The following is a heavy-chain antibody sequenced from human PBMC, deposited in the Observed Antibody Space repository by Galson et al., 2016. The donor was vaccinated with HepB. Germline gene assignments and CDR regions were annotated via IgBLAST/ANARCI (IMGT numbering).Heavy chain of an antibody. D-gene: IGHD1-26*01. Sequence: LRLSCAASGFIFSTYWMHWVRQAPGKGLVWVSRIKSDGSDITYADSVKGRFTISRDNAKNTLDLQMNSLRAEDTAVYYCTRDCRYSGTYGTLDWGQGTLVTVSS. J-gene: IGHJ4*02. CDR1: GFIFSTYW. CDR2: IKSDGSDI. CDR3: TRDCRYSGTYGTLD. V-gene: IGHV3-74*01.